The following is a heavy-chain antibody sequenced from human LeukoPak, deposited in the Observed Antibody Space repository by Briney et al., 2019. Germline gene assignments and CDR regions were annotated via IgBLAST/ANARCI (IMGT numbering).Heavy chain of an antibody. Sequence: GESLKISCKGSGYGFTSYWIGWVRQMPGKGLEWLGIIYPGDSDTRYSPSFQGQVTISADKSISTAYLQWSSLKASDTAMYYCARWAGSYGHTYYFDYWGQGTLVTVSS. J-gene: IGHJ4*02. CDR1: GYGFTSYW. CDR3: ARWAGSYGHTYYFDY. D-gene: IGHD5-18*01. V-gene: IGHV5-51*01. CDR2: IYPGDSDT.